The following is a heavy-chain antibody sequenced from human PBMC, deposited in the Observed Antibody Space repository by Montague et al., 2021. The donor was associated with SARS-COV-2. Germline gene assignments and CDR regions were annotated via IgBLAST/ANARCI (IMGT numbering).Heavy chain of an antibody. Sequence: SETLSLTCSVSGGSISTHYWGWIRQPPGKGLEWIGYIYYSGSTNYNPSLKSRVTISIDTSKNQFSLELSSVTAADMAVYYCASPGGYCTGGSCYYVYWGQGTLVTVSS. J-gene: IGHJ4*02. CDR2: IYYSGST. CDR1: GGSISTHY. V-gene: IGHV4-59*11. D-gene: IGHD2-15*01. CDR3: ASPGGYCTGGSCYYVY.